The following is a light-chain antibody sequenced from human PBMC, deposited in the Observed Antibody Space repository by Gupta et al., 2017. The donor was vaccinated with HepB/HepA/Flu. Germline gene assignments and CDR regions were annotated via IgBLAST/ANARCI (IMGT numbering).Light chain of an antibody. CDR3: CSYAGSSNFYV. Sequence: QSALPQPASVSGSPGQSITISCTGTSSDVGSYNLVSWYQRHPGKSPKLMIYEVSKRPSGVSNRFSGSKSGNTASLTIAGLQAEDEADYYCCSYAGSSNFYVFGNGTKVTVL. CDR1: SSDVGSYNL. V-gene: IGLV2-23*02. CDR2: EVS. J-gene: IGLJ1*01.